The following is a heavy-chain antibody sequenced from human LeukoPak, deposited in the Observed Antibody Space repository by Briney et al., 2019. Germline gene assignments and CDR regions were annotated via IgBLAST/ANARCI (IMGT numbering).Heavy chain of an antibody. J-gene: IGHJ6*02. Sequence: PGGSLRLSCAASGLTFSDYWMSWVRQAPGKGLEWVANIKPDGGHQNYVDSVKGRFTISRDNAKNSLYLQMNSLRAEDTALYYCASLGYSKGYYYGMDVWGQGTTVTVSS. D-gene: IGHD4-11*01. CDR3: ASLGYSKGYYYGMDV. CDR1: GLTFSDYW. CDR2: IKPDGGHQ. V-gene: IGHV3-7*01.